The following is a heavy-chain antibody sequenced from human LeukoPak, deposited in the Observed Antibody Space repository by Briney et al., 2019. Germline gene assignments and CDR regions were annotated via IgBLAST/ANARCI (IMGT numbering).Heavy chain of an antibody. J-gene: IGHJ4*02. V-gene: IGHV4-61*01. CDR1: GGSISSSTYY. D-gene: IGHD5-18*01. CDR2: IYYSGST. Sequence: PSETLSLTCTVSGGSISSSTYYWGWIRQPPGKGLEWIGYIYYSGSTNYNPSLKSRVTISVDTSKNQFSLKLSSVTAADTAVYYCAGEKAMVRSFDYWGQGTLVTVSS. CDR3: AGEKAMVRSFDY.